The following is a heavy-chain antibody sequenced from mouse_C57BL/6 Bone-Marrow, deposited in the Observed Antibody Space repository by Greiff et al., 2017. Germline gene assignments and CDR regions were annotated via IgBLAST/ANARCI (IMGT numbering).Heavy chain of an antibody. Sequence: VQLQQPGTELVKPGASVKLSCKASGYTFTSYWMHWVKQRPGQGLEWIGNINPSNGGTNYNEKFKGKATLTVEKSSSTAYMQLSSLTSEDSAVYYCARRTYYGYCWFAYWGEGSLVTVSA. CDR1: GYTFTSYW. CDR3: ARRTYYGYCWFAY. CDR2: INPSNGGT. D-gene: IGHD2-9*01. J-gene: IGHJ3*01. V-gene: IGHV1-53*01.